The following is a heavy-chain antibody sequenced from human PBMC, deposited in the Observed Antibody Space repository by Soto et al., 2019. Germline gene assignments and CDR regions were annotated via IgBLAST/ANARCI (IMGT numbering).Heavy chain of an antibody. J-gene: IGHJ4*02. D-gene: IGHD6-13*01. CDR1: GFTFSSYA. Sequence: GGSLRLSCAASGFTFSSYAMTWARQAPGKGLEWVSAISPSGADTYYADSVKGRFTMSXXXSXXTXSLQXNXXRAEDTAVYYCANRNPWYFAHWGQGTLVTV. CDR3: ANRNPWYFAH. CDR2: ISPSGADT. V-gene: IGHV3-23*01.